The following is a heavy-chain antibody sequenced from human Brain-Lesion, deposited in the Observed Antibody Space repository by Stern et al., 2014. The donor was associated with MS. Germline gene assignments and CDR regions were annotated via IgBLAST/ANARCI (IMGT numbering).Heavy chain of an antibody. CDR3: AGEEDIRYCSGGSCTGNWFDP. Sequence: VQLVESGPGLVKPSETLSLNCTVAGGSVSSTSYAWAWIRQPPGKGLEWIGTIYYSGNTYYSPSLTSRLTISLDTSKNQFSLHLRSVTAADTAVYYCAGEEDIRYCSGGSCTGNWFDPWGQGTLVTVSS. CDR2: IYYSGNT. CDR1: GGSVSSTSYA. J-gene: IGHJ5*02. V-gene: IGHV4-39*01. D-gene: IGHD2-15*01.